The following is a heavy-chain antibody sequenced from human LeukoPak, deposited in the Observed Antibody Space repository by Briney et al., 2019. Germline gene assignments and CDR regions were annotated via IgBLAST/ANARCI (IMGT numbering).Heavy chain of an antibody. Sequence: GGSLRLSCAASGFTVSSNYMSWVRQAPGKGLEWVSVIYSGGSTYYADSVKGRFTISRDNSKNTLYLQMNSLRAEDTAVYYCARACSSTSCYGWLGAFDIWGQGTMVTVSS. V-gene: IGHV3-66*01. J-gene: IGHJ3*02. CDR2: IYSGGST. CDR3: ARACSSTSCYGWLGAFDI. D-gene: IGHD2-2*01. CDR1: GFTVSSNY.